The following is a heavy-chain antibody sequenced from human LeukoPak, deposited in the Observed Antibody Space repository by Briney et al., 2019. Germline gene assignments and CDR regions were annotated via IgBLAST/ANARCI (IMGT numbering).Heavy chain of an antibody. V-gene: IGHV4-39*01. J-gene: IGHJ4*02. Sequence: SETLSLTCNVSGDYITTTNYYWAWIRQPPGKGLDWIASIFYSGNTYYSPSLKSRVSISIDTSRKQISLQLRSVSATDTAIYYCARRSRLYKHETTGYHDSWGQGTLVTVSS. CDR1: GDYITTTNYY. CDR2: IFYSGNT. D-gene: IGHD3-9*01. CDR3: ARRSRLYKHETTGYHDS.